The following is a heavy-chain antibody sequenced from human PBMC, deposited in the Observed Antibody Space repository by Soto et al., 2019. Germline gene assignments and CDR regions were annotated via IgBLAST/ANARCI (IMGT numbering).Heavy chain of an antibody. CDR1: GFTFSNAW. D-gene: IGHD3-10*01. V-gene: IGHV3-15*01. CDR3: TAESMVRGATDY. CDR2: IKSKTDGGTT. Sequence: EVQLVESGGGLVKPGGSLRLSCAASGFTFSNAWMSWVRQAPGKGLEWVGRIKSKTDGGTTDYAAPVKGRFTISRDDSKNTLYLQMNSLKTEDTAVYYCTAESMVRGATDYWGQGTLVTVSS. J-gene: IGHJ4*02.